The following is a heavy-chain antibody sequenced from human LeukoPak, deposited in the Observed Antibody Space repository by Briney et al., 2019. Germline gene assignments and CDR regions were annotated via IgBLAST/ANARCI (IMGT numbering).Heavy chain of an antibody. CDR1: GYTFSNYG. D-gene: IGHD2-15*01. Sequence: GASVKVSCKASGYTFSNYGISWVRQAPGQGLEWMGWISSYNGNTNYAQKLQGRVTMTTDTSTSTAYMELRSLRSDDTAVYYCARDYCSGGNCFFDYWGQGTLVTVSS. CDR2: ISSYNGNT. CDR3: ARDYCSGGNCFFDY. J-gene: IGHJ4*02. V-gene: IGHV1-18*01.